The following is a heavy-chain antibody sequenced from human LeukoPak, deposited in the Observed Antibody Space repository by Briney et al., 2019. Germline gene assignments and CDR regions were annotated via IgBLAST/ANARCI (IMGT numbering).Heavy chain of an antibody. J-gene: IGHJ4*02. V-gene: IGHV3-33*01. CDR2: IWYDGSNQ. CDR3: ARDTTARYLDY. CDR1: GFSFRSHG. D-gene: IGHD1-1*01. Sequence: GSLRLSCAASGFSFRSHGMHWVRQAPGKGLEWVAVIWYDGSNQYYADSVKGRFTISRDNSKNMVFLQMNSLRDDDTAVYYCARDTTARYLDYWGQGTLVIVSS.